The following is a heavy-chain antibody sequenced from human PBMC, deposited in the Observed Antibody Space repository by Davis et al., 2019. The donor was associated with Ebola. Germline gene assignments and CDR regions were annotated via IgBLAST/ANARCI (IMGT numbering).Heavy chain of an antibody. CDR1: GFTFSSNS. D-gene: IGHD3-3*01. CDR3: AKDRVLEWLLYDGMDV. J-gene: IGHJ6*02. CDR2: ISFDGIHE. Sequence: GESLKISCAASGFTFSSNSMHWVRQAPGKGLERVATISFDGIHEYYADSVKGRFTISRDNSKNTLSLQMNSLRSEDTAVYYCAKDRVLEWLLYDGMDVWGQGTTVTVSS. V-gene: IGHV3-30*18.